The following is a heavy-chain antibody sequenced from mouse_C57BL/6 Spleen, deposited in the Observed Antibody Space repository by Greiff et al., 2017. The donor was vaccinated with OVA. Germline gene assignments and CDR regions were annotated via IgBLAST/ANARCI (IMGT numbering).Heavy chain of an antibody. V-gene: IGHV1-80*01. CDR2: IYPGDGDT. J-gene: IGHJ4*01. D-gene: IGHD3-1*01. CDR3: ARSGLYYAMDY. Sequence: VKLVESGAELVKPGASVKISCKASGYAFSSYWMNWVKQRPGKGLEWIGQIYPGDGDTNYNGKFKGKATLTADKSSSTAYMQLSSLTSEDSAVYFCARSGLYYAMDYWGQGTSVTVSS. CDR1: GYAFSSYW.